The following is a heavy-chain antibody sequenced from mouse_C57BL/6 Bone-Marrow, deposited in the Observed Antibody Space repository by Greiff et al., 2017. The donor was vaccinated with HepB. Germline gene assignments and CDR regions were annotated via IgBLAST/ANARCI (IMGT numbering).Heavy chain of an antibody. D-gene: IGHD1-1*01. CDR3: ERVLYYYGSSYDWFAY. CDR2: ISDGGRYT. Sequence: EVMLVESGGGLVKPGGSLKLSCAASGFTFSSYAMSWVRQTPEKRLEWVATISDGGRYTYYPDNVKGRFTSSRDNAKNNLYLQMIQLKSEDTAMYYCERVLYYYGSSYDWFAYWGQGTLVTVSA. V-gene: IGHV5-4*03. CDR1: GFTFSSYA. J-gene: IGHJ3*01.